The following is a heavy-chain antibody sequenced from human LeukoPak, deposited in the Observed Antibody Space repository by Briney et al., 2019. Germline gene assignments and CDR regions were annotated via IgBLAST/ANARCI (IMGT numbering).Heavy chain of an antibody. V-gene: IGHV1-2*04. CDR2: INPNSGGT. J-gene: IGHJ4*02. CDR3: ARWVATIEAADY. Sequence: ASVKVSCKASGYTFTSYAMNWVRQAPGQGLEWMGWINPNSGGTNYAQKFQGWVTMTRDTSISTAYMELSRLRSDDTAVYYCARWVATIEAADYWGQGTLVTVSS. D-gene: IGHD5-12*01. CDR1: GYTFTSYA.